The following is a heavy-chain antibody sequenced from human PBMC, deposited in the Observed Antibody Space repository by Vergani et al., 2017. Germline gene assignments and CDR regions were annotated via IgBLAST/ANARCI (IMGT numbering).Heavy chain of an antibody. V-gene: IGHV5-51*01. J-gene: IGHJ3*02. CDR3: ARPFIAAREPVSFDI. CDR1: GYSFTSYW. D-gene: IGHD6-6*01. Sequence: EVQLVQSGAEVKKPGESLKISCKGSGYSFTSYWIGWVRQMPGKGLEWMGIIYPGDSDPRYSPSFQGQVTISADKSISTAYLQWSSLKASDTAMYYCARPFIAAREPVSFDIWGQGTMVTVSS. CDR2: IYPGDSDP.